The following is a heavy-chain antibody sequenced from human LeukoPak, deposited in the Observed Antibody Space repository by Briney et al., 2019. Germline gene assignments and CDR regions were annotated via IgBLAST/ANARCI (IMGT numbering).Heavy chain of an antibody. CDR1: GGSFSGYY. CDR3: ARGWMIYHY. D-gene: IGHD2-8*01. V-gene: IGHV4-34*01. J-gene: IGHJ4*02. CDR2: INHSGST. Sequence: SETLSLTCAVYGGSFSGYYWSWIRQPPGKGLEWIGEINHSGSTNYNPSLKSRVTISVDTSKNQFSLKLSSVTAADTAVYYCARGWMIYHYWGQGTLVTVSS.